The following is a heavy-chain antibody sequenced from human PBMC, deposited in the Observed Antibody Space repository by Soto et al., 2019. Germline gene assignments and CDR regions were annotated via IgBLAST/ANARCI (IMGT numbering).Heavy chain of an antibody. V-gene: IGHV1-8*01. J-gene: IGHJ6*02. D-gene: IGHD3-3*01. Sequence: GASVKVSCKASGYTFTSYDINWVRQATGQGLEWMGWMNPNSGNTGYAQKFQGRVTMTRNTSISTAYMELSSLRSEDTAVYYCARGRVFWRGGYYGMDVWGQGTTVTVSS. CDR1: GYTFTSYD. CDR2: MNPNSGNT. CDR3: ARGRVFWRGGYYGMDV.